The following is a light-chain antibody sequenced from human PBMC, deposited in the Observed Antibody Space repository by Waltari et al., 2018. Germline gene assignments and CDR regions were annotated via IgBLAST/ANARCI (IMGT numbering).Light chain of an antibody. J-gene: IGKJ4*01. CDR1: QSVSSY. CDR2: DAS. Sequence: EIVLTQYPVTLSLSPGERATLSCRASQSVSSYLTWYQQKPGQATRLLIYDASNRATGIPARFRGSGSGKDVTLTISSLEPEDFAVYYCQQRSNWPPALTFGGGTKVEVK. CDR3: QQRSNWPPALT. V-gene: IGKV3-11*01.